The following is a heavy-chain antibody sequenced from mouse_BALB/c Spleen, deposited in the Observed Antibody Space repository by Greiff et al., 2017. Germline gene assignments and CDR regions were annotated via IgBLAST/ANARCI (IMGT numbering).Heavy chain of an antibody. V-gene: IGHV1-7*01. CDR2: INPSTGYT. J-gene: IGHJ3*01. CDR3: ESWVRLLRSAWFAY. D-gene: IGHD1-1*01. Sequence: QVQLQQSGAELAKPGASVKMSCKASGYTFTSYWMHWVKQRPGQGLEWIGYINPSTGYTEYNEKFKDKATLTADKSSSTAYMQLSSLTSEDSAVYYCESWVRLLRSAWFAYWGQGTLVTVSA. CDR1: GYTFTSYW.